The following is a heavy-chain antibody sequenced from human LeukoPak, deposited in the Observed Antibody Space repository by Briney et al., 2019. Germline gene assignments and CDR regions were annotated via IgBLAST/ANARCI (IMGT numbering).Heavy chain of an antibody. D-gene: IGHD5-18*01. V-gene: IGHV4-39*07. J-gene: IGHJ6*03. CDR1: GGSISSSSYY. CDR3: ARTVNTAFAYYYYYMDV. CDR2: IYYSGSP. Sequence: SETLSLTCTVSGGSISSSSYYWGWIRQPPGKGLEWIGSIYYSGSPNYNPSLRSRVTISVDTSKNQFSLKLSSVTAADTAVYYCARTVNTAFAYYYYYMDVWGKGTTVTVSS.